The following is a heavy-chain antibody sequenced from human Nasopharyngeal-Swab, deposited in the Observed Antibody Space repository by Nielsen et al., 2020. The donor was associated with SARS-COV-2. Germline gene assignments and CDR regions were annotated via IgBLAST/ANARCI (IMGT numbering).Heavy chain of an antibody. J-gene: IGHJ4*02. CDR1: GFTFSSYW. CDR2: IKSDGSST. CDR3: ARAYYFDS. Sequence: GGSLRLSCAASGFTFSSYWMHWVRQAPGKGLVWVARIKSDGSSTNYADSVKGRFTISRDNAKHTLYLQMNSLRAEDTAVYYCARAYYFDSWGQGTLVTVSS. V-gene: IGHV3-74*01.